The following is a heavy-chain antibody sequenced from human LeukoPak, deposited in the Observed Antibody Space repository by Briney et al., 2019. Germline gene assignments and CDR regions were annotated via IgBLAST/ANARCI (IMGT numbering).Heavy chain of an antibody. Sequence: SETLSLTCTVSGASTSSPYWSWIRQSPGKGLEWIGYGYYSGSTYYNPSLRSRVTISVDMSKNQFSLRLNSVTAADTAVYYCARPIYTSSWYAFDIWGQGTTVTVSS. CDR1: GASTSSPY. CDR2: GYYSGST. CDR3: ARPIYTSSWYAFDI. V-gene: IGHV4-59*08. D-gene: IGHD6-13*01. J-gene: IGHJ3*02.